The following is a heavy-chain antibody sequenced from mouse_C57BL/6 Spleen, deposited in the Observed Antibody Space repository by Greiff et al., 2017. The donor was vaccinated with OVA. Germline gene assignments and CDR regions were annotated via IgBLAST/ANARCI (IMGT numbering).Heavy chain of an antibody. J-gene: IGHJ3*01. CDR1: GYTFTSYW. CDR3: ARVGAAQATAWFAY. Sequence: QVQLQQPGAELVKPGASVKLSCKASGYTFTSYWMHWVKQRPGQGLEWIGMIHPNSGSTNYNEKFKSKATLTVDKSSSTAYMQLSSLTSEDSAVYYGARVGAAQATAWFAYWGQGTLVTVSA. CDR2: IHPNSGST. D-gene: IGHD3-2*02. V-gene: IGHV1-64*01.